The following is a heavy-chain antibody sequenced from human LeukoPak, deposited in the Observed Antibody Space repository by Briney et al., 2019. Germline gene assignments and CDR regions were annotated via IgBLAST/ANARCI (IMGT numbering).Heavy chain of an antibody. CDR3: ARDNGAFGGVVALGGMDV. CDR2: IYHSGST. D-gene: IGHD3-16*02. CDR1: GGSISSSNW. V-gene: IGHV4-4*02. J-gene: IGHJ6*02. Sequence: PSGTLSLTCAVSGGSISSSNWWSWVRQPPGKGLEWIGEIYHSGSTNYNPSLKSRVTISVDKSKNQFSLKLSSVTAADSAVYYCARDNGAFGGVVALGGMDVWGQGTTVTVSS.